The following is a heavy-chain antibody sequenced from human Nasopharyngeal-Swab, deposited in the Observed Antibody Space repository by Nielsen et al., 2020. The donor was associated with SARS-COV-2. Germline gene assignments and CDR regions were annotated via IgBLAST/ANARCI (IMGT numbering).Heavy chain of an antibody. D-gene: IGHD2-21*01. CDR3: AKAPYLRGLDV. Sequence: GGSLRLSCAASGFTFSSYAMSWVRQAPGKGLEWVSIISGSGDTTYYADSVNDRFTISRDNSKNTLYLQTNSLSVEDTPVYYCAKAPYLRGLDVWGQGTTVTVSS. CDR2: ISGSGDTT. V-gene: IGHV3-23*01. CDR1: GFTFSSYA. J-gene: IGHJ6*02.